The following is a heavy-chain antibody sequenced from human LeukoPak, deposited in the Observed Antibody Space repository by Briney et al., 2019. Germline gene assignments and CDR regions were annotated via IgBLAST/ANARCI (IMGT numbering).Heavy chain of an antibody. Sequence: GGSLRLSCAASGFTFSSYAMTWVRQAPGKGLEWVSSISASGGSTYYTESVWGRFSISRDNSRKMLSLQMTSLRVEDTAIYYCAKNFRDYTTSAIDFWGQGTLVTVSS. V-gene: IGHV3-23*01. CDR2: ISASGGST. CDR1: GFTFSSYA. D-gene: IGHD2-2*02. CDR3: AKNFRDYTTSAIDF. J-gene: IGHJ4*02.